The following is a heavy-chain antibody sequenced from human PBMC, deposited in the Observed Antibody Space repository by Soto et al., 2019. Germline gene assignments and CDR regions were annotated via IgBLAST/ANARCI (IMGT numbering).Heavy chain of an antibody. CDR1: GGSISSSSYY. CDR2: IYYSGST. CDR3: ARHNWGNFDY. D-gene: IGHD7-27*01. V-gene: IGHV4-39*01. J-gene: IGHJ4*02. Sequence: SETLSLTCTVSGGSISSSSYYWGWIRQPPGKGLEWIGSIYYSGSTYYNPSLKSRVPISVDTSKNQFSLKLSSVTAADTAVYYCARHNWGNFDYWGQGTLVTVSS.